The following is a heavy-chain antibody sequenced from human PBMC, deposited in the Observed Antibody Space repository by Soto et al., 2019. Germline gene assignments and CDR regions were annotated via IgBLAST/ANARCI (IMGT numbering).Heavy chain of an antibody. CDR1: GYTSADCG. Sequence: ASVKVSCKASGYTSADCGISWVRQPPGQGLEWMGWVSGNNGASNPAPKVQGRITMTLDTSTGVSYMALRSLRSDDTAIYYCVRDQKYFRVNGNWFDSWGQGTLVTVSS. CDR3: VRDQKYFRVNGNWFDS. J-gene: IGHJ5*01. D-gene: IGHD2-2*01. CDR2: VSGNNGAS. V-gene: IGHV1-18*04.